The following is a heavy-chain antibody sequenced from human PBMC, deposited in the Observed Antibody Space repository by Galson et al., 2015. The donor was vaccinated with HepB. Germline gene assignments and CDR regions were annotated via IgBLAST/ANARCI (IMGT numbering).Heavy chain of an antibody. J-gene: IGHJ3*02. D-gene: IGHD3-3*01. V-gene: IGHV1-3*01. CDR3: AKNYDFWSDRGAFDI. Sequence: SVKVSCKASGYTFTSYAMHWVRQAPGQRLEWMGWINAGNGNTKYSQKFQGRVTITRDTSASTAYMELSSLRSEDTAAYYCAKNYDFWSDRGAFDIWGQGTMVTVSS. CDR1: GYTFTSYA. CDR2: INAGNGNT.